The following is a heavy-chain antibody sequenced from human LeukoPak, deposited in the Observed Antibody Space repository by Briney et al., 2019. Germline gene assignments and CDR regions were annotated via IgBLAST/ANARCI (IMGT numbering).Heavy chain of an antibody. CDR1: GYTFTSYG. CDR2: ISAYNGNT. Sequence: ASVKVFCKASGYTFTSYGISWVRQAPGQGLEWMGWISAYNGNTNYAQKLQGRVTMTTDTSTSTAYMELRSLRSDDTAVYYCARSSTIFGVVIISSAEDYWGQGTLVTVSS. D-gene: IGHD3-3*01. CDR3: ARSSTIFGVVIISSAEDY. V-gene: IGHV1-18*01. J-gene: IGHJ4*02.